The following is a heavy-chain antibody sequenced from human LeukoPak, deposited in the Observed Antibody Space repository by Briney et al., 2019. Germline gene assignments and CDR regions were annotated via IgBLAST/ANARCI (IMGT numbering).Heavy chain of an antibody. Sequence: ASVKVSCKASGYTFTSYGISWVRQAPGQGLEWMGWISAYNGNTNYAQKLQGRVTMTTDTSTSTAYMELRSLRSDDTAVYYCARDKGDYYDSSGYTRFDYWGREPWSPSPQ. CDR3: ARDKGDYYDSSGYTRFDY. CDR2: ISAYNGNT. D-gene: IGHD3-22*01. J-gene: IGHJ4*02. V-gene: IGHV1-18*01. CDR1: GYTFTSYG.